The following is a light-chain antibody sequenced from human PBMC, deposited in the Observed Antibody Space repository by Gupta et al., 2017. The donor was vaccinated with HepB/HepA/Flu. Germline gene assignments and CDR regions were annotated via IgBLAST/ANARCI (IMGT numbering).Light chain of an antibody. CDR2: GEN. CDR1: SLRNYY. Sequence: SSELTQDPAVSVALGQTVRITCQGDSLRNYYASWYQQKPGQAPVLVIYGENNRPSGIPDRISGSTSGNTASLNITGAQAEDEADYYCNSRDTSGNFGFFGGGTKLTVL. CDR3: NSRDTSGNFGF. V-gene: IGLV3-19*01. J-gene: IGLJ2*01.